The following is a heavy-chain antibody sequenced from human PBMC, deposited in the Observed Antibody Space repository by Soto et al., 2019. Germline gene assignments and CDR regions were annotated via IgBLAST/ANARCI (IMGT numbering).Heavy chain of an antibody. J-gene: IGHJ6*03. Sequence: EVQLVESGGGLVQPGGSLRLSCAASEFTFSGRSALWVRQAPGKGLVWVSGIDKVGTDSTYADSVKGRFTSSRDNAKNTVFLQMNSLRVEDTAVYYCARGWFGPDVWGKGTTVTVSS. V-gene: IGHV3-74*01. CDR3: ARGWFGPDV. CDR1: EFTFSGRS. D-gene: IGHD3-10*01. CDR2: IDKVGTDS.